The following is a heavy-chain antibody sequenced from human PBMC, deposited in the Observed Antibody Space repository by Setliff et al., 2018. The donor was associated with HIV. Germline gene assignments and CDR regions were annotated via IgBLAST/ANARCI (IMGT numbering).Heavy chain of an antibody. V-gene: IGHV1-46*01. CDR1: GYTFTSYY. CDR2: INPSGGST. D-gene: IGHD6-13*01. Sequence: GASVKVSCKASGYTFTSYYLHWVRQAPGQGLEWMGLINPSGGSTTYAQKFQGRVTITADKSTSTTYMELSSLRSEDTAVYYCARGPRIAAAAPYYYYYMDVWGKGTTVTVSS. J-gene: IGHJ6*03. CDR3: ARGPRIAAAAPYYYYYMDV.